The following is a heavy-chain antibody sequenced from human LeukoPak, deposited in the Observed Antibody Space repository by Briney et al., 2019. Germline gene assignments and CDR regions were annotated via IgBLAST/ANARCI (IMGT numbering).Heavy chain of an antibody. CDR2: INENGTEE. CDR3: IKYGLGSRTSFDS. J-gene: IGHJ4*02. Sequence: GGSLRRSCSASGFTFSNFWMTWVRQAPGKGLEWVANINENGTEEHCMDSVKGRFTNSRDNAKNLLYLQMNSLRAEDTAVYFCIKYGLGSRTSFDSWGQGALVTVSS. D-gene: IGHD3-10*01. CDR1: GFTFSNFW. V-gene: IGHV3-7*01.